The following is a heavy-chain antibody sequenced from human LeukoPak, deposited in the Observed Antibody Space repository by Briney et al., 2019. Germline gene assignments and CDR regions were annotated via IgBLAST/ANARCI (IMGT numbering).Heavy chain of an antibody. V-gene: IGHV3-7*01. CDR3: ARVSRNGDYDSSGYAGLFDS. J-gene: IGHJ4*02. CDR1: GFTFSSYG. CDR2: IKQDGSEK. Sequence: QAGGSLRLACAASGFTFSSYGISSGRQAPGKGLEWVANIKQDGSEKYYVDSVKGRFTISSENTKNSLYLQMKSLRAEDTAVYYCARVSRNGDYDSSGYAGLFDSWGQGTLVTVSS. D-gene: IGHD3-22*01.